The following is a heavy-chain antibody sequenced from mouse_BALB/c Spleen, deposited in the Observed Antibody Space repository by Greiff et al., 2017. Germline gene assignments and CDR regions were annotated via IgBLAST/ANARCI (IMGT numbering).Heavy chain of an antibody. J-gene: IGHJ3*01. V-gene: IGHV5-4*02. CDR2: ISDGGSYT. D-gene: IGHD1-2*01. CDR3: ARDKGSTTASWFAY. Sequence: EVQLVESGGGLVKPGGSLKLSCAASGFTFSDYYMYWVRQTPEKRLEWVATISDGGSYTYYPDSVKGRFTISRDNAKNNLYLQMSSLKSEDTAMYYCARDKGSTTASWFAYWGQGTLVTVSA. CDR1: GFTFSDYY.